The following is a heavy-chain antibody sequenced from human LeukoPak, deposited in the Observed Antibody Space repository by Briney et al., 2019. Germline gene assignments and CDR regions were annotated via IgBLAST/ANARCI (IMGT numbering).Heavy chain of an antibody. CDR2: ISAYNGNT. CDR1: GYTFTSYG. J-gene: IGHJ3*02. Sequence: ASVKVSCKASGYTFTSYGISWVRQAPGQGLEWMGWISAYNGNTNYAQKLQGRVTMTTDTSTSTAYMELRSLRSDDTAVYYCARDIAPLVVGATAVYAFDIWGQGTMVTVSS. D-gene: IGHD1-26*01. V-gene: IGHV1-18*01. CDR3: ARDIAPLVVGATAVYAFDI.